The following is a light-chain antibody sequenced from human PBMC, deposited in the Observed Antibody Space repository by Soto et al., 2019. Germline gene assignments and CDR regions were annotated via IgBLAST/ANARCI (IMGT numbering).Light chain of an antibody. V-gene: IGLV2-14*03. CDR2: DVT. J-gene: IGLJ1*01. CDR1: GSDIGSYNY. CDR3: TSYTSASTYV. Sequence: HSVLTQPASVSGFPGQSITISCTRTGSDIGSYNYVSWYQHHPGKVPKFIIYDVTNRPSGVSDRFSGSKSGNTASLTISGLQAEDEADYYCTSYTSASTYVFGTGTKVTVL.